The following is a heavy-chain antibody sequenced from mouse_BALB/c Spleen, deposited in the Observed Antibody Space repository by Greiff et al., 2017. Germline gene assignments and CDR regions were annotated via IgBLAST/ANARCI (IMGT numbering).Heavy chain of an antibody. D-gene: IGHD1-1*01. Sequence: ESGPGLVKPSQSLSLTCSVTGYSITSGYYWNWIRQFPGNKLEWMGYISYDGSNNYNPSLKNRISITRDTSKNQFFLKLNSVTTEDTATYYCANYYGSSSLWFAYWGQGTLVTVSA. V-gene: IGHV3-6*02. CDR3: ANYYGSSSLWFAY. CDR1: GYSITSGYY. CDR2: ISYDGSN. J-gene: IGHJ3*01.